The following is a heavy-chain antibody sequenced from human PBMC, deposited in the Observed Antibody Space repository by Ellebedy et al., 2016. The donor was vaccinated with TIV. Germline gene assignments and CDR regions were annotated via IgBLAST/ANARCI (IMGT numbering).Heavy chain of an antibody. CDR3: VRWDRGNPGS. V-gene: IGHV3-72*01. CDR1: GFTFSDHD. J-gene: IGHJ4*02. Sequence: GESLKISCAASGFTFSDHDMDWVRQAPGKGLEWVGRCRNKLKSHSTDYGASVKGRFAISRDDSRNSLYLQMNSLKTDDTAVYYCVRWDRGNPGSWGQGTRVTVS. D-gene: IGHD1-14*01. CDR2: CRNKLKSHST.